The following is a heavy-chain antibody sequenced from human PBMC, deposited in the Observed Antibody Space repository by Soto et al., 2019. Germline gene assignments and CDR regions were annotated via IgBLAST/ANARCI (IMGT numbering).Heavy chain of an antibody. D-gene: IGHD3-3*01. CDR2: INHSGST. Sequence: PSETLSLTCAVHGGSFSGYYWSWIRQPPGKGLEWIGEINHSGSTNYNPSLKSRVTISVDTSKNQFSLKLSSVTAADTAVYYCAREALRFLEWFPEGWFDPWGQGTLVTVSS. J-gene: IGHJ5*02. CDR3: AREALRFLEWFPEGWFDP. V-gene: IGHV4-34*01. CDR1: GGSFSGYY.